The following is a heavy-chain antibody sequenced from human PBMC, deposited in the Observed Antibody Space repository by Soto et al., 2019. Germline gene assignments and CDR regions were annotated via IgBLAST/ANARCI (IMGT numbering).Heavy chain of an antibody. Sequence: ASVKVSCKASGGTFSSYAISWVRQAPGQGLEWMGGIIPIFGTANYAQKFQGRVTITADESTSTAYMELSSLRSEDTAVYYCARDLFYGDYIYFDYWGQGTLVTVSS. D-gene: IGHD4-17*01. V-gene: IGHV1-69*13. CDR2: IIPIFGTA. CDR3: ARDLFYGDYIYFDY. CDR1: GGTFSSYA. J-gene: IGHJ4*02.